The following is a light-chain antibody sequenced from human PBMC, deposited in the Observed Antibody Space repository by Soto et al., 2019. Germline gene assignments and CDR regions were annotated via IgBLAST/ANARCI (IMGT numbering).Light chain of an antibody. V-gene: IGKV1-5*03. CDR1: QSIISY. CDR3: QQYNNWPIT. CDR2: KAS. J-gene: IGKJ5*01. Sequence: DIQMTQSPSSLSASVGYRVTITCRASQSIISYLNWYQQKPGKAPKLLIYKASTLESGVPSRFGGSGSGTDFTLTISSLQSEDFAVYYCQQYNNWPITFGQGTRLEIK.